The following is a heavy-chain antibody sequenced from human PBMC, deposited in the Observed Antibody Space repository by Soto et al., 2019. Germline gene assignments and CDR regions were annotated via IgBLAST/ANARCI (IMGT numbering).Heavy chain of an antibody. CDR1: GFTFSDYY. Sequence: QVQLVESGGGLVKPGGSLRLSCAASGFTFSDYYMSWIRQAPGKGLEWVSYISSSSSYTNYADSVKGRFTISRDNAKNSLYLQMNSLRAEDTAVYYCARFFGYCTNGVCYNYYYYGMDVWGQGTTVTVSS. J-gene: IGHJ6*02. D-gene: IGHD2-8*01. CDR2: ISSSSSYT. CDR3: ARFFGYCTNGVCYNYYYYGMDV. V-gene: IGHV3-11*06.